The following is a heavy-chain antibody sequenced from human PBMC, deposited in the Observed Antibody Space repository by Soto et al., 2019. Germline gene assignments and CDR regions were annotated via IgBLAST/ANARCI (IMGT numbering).Heavy chain of an antibody. V-gene: IGHV1-18*04. D-gene: IGHD2-21*01. J-gene: IGHJ4*02. CDR1: GYTFTSYG. Sequence: ASVKVSCKTSGYTFTSYGISWVRQAPGQGLEWMGWISPYNYNTNYAQKLQGRVTMTTDTSTSTAYMELRSLRSDDTAVYYCARDLRGNSYYFDDWGQGTLVTVSS. CDR2: ISPYNYNT. CDR3: ARDLRGNSYYFDD.